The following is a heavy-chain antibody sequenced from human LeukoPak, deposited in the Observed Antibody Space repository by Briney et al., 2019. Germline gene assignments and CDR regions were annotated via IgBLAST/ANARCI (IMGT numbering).Heavy chain of an antibody. V-gene: IGHV4-4*07. CDR1: GGSISSYY. Sequence: SETLSLTCTVSGGSISSYYWSWIRRPAGKGLEWIGRIYTSGSTNYNPSLKSRVTMSVDTSKNQFSLKLSSVTAADTAVYYCARETLSLPDAFDIWGQGTMVTVSS. J-gene: IGHJ3*02. CDR3: ARETLSLPDAFDI. D-gene: IGHD3-16*02. CDR2: IYTSGST.